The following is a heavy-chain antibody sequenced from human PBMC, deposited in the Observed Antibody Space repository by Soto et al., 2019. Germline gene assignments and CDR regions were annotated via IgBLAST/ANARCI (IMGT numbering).Heavy chain of an antibody. J-gene: IGHJ6*02. CDR1: GYRFSSYW. D-gene: IGHD2-2*01. CDR2: IYAGDSDT. Sequence: GESLKISCKGSGYRFSSYWIGWVRQMPGKGLEWMGIIYAGDSDTRYSPSFQGQVTISADKSFSTAYLQWSSLKASDTAMYYCARLDIVLVPAAMSRYYYYGMDVWGQGTTVTVSS. CDR3: ARLDIVLVPAAMSRYYYYGMDV. V-gene: IGHV5-51*01.